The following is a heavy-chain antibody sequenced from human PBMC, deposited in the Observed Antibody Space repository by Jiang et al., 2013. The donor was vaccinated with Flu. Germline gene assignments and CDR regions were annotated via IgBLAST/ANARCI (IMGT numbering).Heavy chain of an antibody. CDR1: GGSISSSSYY. CDR2: IYYSGST. D-gene: IGHD1-1*01. J-gene: IGHJ4*02. V-gene: IGHV4-39*01. Sequence: GPGLVKPSETLSLTCTVSGGSISSSSYYWGWIRQPPGKGLEWIGSIYYSGSTYYNPSLKSRVTISVDTSKNQFSLKLSSVTAADTAVYYCARLNWNDEPDTKYFDYWGQGTLVTVSS. CDR3: ARLNWNDEPDTKYFDY.